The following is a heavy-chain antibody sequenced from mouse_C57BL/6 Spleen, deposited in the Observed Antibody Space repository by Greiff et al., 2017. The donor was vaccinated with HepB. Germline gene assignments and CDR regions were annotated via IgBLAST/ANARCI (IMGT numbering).Heavy chain of an antibody. CDR1: GYSITSDY. CDR2: ISYSGST. D-gene: IGHD2-3*01. CDR3: ARLSDGYYGFDD. Sequence: EVKLQESGPGLAKPSQTLSLSCSVSGYSITSDYWNWIRKFPGNKLEYMGYISYSGSTYYNPSLKSRISITRDTSNNQYSLRLNSVITEDTATYYCARLSDGYYGFDDWGQGTTLTVSS. V-gene: IGHV3-8*01. J-gene: IGHJ2*01.